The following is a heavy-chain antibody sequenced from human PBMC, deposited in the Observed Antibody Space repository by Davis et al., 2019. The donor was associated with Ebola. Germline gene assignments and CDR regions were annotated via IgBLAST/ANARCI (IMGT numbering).Heavy chain of an antibody. CDR2: ISSSGSTI. CDR3: ARGGNIYYDSSGLEALYY. CDR1: GFTFSSYS. Sequence: GESLKISCAASGFTFSSYSMNWVRQAPGKGLEWVSYISSSGSTIYYADSVKGRFTISRDNAKNSLYLQMNSLRAEDTAVYYCARGGNIYYDSSGLEALYYWGQGTLVTVSS. V-gene: IGHV3-48*04. J-gene: IGHJ4*02. D-gene: IGHD3-22*01.